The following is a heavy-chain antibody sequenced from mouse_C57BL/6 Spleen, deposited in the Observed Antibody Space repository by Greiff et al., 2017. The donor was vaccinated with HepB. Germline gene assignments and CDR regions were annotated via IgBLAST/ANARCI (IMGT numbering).Heavy chain of an antibody. CDR1: GYTFTSYW. D-gene: IGHD2-5*01. Sequence: QVQLQQPGAELVKPGASVKLSCKASGYTFTSYWMQWVKQRPGQGLEWIGEIDPSDSYTNYNQKFKGKATLTVDTSSSTAYMQLSSLTSEDSAVYYCARRQDYSNLYYAMDYWGQRTSVTVSS. J-gene: IGHJ4*01. CDR2: IDPSDSYT. CDR3: ARRQDYSNLYYAMDY. V-gene: IGHV1-50*01.